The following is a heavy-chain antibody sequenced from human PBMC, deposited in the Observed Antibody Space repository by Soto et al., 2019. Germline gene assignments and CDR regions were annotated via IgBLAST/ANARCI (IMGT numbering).Heavy chain of an antibody. CDR2: VYPGGVNI. CDR1: GYSFTSHY. D-gene: IGHD2-8*01. CDR3: ARDKINGLFDY. V-gene: IGHV1-46*01. J-gene: IGHJ4*02. Sequence: APVKVSCKAIGYSFTSHYMHWVRQAPGQGLEWMGTVYPGGVNIAYAQKLQGRVTMTTDTSTSTAYMELRSLRSDDTAVYYCARDKINGLFDYCGQGTLVTVSS.